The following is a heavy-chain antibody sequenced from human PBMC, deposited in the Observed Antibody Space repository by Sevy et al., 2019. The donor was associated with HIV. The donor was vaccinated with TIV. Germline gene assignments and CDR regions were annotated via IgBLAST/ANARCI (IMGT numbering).Heavy chain of an antibody. J-gene: IGHJ4*01. D-gene: IGHD2-21*02. CDR1: GSTFSSYV. CDR2: IWYDGTIK. CDR3: ARGGGYCSGDCYSIDY. V-gene: IGHV3-33*08. Sequence: GGSLRLSCAASGSTFSSYVMHWVRQAPGKGLEWVALIWYDGTIKYYADSVKGRFTISRDNSKDTLFLQMNSLTPEDTAVYYCARGGGYCSGDCYSIDYWGHGALVTVSS.